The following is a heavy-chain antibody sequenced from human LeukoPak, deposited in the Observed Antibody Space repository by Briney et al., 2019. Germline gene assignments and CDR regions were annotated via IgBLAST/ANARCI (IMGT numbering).Heavy chain of an antibody. J-gene: IGHJ4*02. D-gene: IGHD3-10*01. V-gene: IGHV3-7*01. Sequence: GGSLRLSCEASGFTFSSYWMSWVRQAPGKGLEWVANINQDGSVKNYMDSVKGRFTISRDNAQTSVYLQMNSLRAEDTAVYYCARSLWPEDYWGQGTLVTVSS. CDR1: GFTFSSYW. CDR3: ARSLWPEDY. CDR2: INQDGSVK.